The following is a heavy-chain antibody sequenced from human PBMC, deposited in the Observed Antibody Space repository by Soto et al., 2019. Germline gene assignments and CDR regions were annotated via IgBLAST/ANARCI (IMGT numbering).Heavy chain of an antibody. J-gene: IGHJ4*02. CDR3: ATDLIGGWLHPPSFDY. Sequence: ASVKVSGKVSGYTLTELSMHWVRQAPGKGLEWMGGFDPEDGETIYAQKFQGRVTMTEDTSTDTAYMELSSLRSEDTAVYYCATDLIGGWLHPPSFDYWGQGTLVTVSS. CDR1: GYTLTELS. CDR2: FDPEDGET. V-gene: IGHV1-24*01. D-gene: IGHD5-12*01.